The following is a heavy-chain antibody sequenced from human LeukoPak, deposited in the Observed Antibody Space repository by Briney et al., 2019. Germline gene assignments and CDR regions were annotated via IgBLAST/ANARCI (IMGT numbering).Heavy chain of an antibody. D-gene: IGHD3-22*01. CDR3: AKDMDSSGYYFDS. CDR1: GFTFSDYY. Sequence: PGGSLRLSCAASGFTFSDYYMSWIRQAPGKGLEWVSYISSSGRSIYYADSVKGRFTISRDNAKNSLYLQMNSLRAEDTAVYYCAKDMDSSGYYFDSWAREPWSPSPQ. CDR2: ISSSGRSI. J-gene: IGHJ4*02. V-gene: IGHV3-11*04.